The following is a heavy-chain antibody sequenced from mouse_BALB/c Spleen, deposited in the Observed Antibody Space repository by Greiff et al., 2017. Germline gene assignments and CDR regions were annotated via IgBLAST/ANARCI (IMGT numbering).Heavy chain of an antibody. V-gene: IGHV1-87*01. D-gene: IGHD6-5*01. CDR2: IYPGDGDT. J-gene: IGHJ2*01. Sequence: QVQLKESGAELARPGASVKLSCKASGYTFTSYWMQWVKQRPGQGLEWIGAIYPGDGDTRYTQKFKGKATLTADKSSSTAYMQLSSLASEDSAVYYCARGDAGGYYFDYWGQGTTLTVSS. CDR1: GYTFTSYW. CDR3: ARGDAGGYYFDY.